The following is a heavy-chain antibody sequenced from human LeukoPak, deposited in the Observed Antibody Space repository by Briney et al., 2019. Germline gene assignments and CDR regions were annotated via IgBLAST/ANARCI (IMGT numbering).Heavy chain of an antibody. Sequence: GGSLRLSCAASGFTFSSYSMNWVRQAPGKGLEWVSYMSSSSSTIYYADSVKGRFTISRDNAKNSLYLQMNSLRAEDTAVYYCARGDYYDSSGYYSTFDYWGQGTLVTVSS. CDR1: GFTFSSYS. CDR2: MSSSSSTI. CDR3: ARGDYYDSSGYYSTFDY. J-gene: IGHJ4*02. V-gene: IGHV3-48*01. D-gene: IGHD3-22*01.